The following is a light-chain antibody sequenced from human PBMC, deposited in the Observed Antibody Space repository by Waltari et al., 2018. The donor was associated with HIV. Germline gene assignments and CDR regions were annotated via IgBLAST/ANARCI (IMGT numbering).Light chain of an antibody. Sequence: DSQMTRSPSSLSASVGDRVTITCRATPSISDYFIWYQQTPRHAPQLLLSAASSLHSAVPSRFSGSGSGTDFRLTISSLQPEDFATYYCQQSYSTPPETFGGGTKVEIK. J-gene: IGKJ4*01. CDR1: PSISDY. CDR3: QQSYSTPPET. CDR2: AAS. V-gene: IGKV1-39*01.